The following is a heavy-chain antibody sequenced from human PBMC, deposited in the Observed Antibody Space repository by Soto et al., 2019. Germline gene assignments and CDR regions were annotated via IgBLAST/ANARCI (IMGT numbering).Heavy chain of an antibody. CDR3: ARYRFLEWLSYADY. D-gene: IGHD3-3*01. Sequence: ASVKVSCKASGYTFRNFGISWVRQAPGQGLEWMGWISAYNANANYAQKFQGRLTMTTDTSTSTAYMELRSLRSDDTAVYYCARYRFLEWLSYADYWGQGTLVTVSS. J-gene: IGHJ4*02. V-gene: IGHV1-18*01. CDR1: GYTFRNFG. CDR2: ISAYNANA.